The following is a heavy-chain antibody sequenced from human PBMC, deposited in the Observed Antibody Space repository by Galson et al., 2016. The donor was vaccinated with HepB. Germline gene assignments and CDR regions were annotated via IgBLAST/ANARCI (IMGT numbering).Heavy chain of an antibody. CDR2: ISSSGSNI. V-gene: IGHV3-48*02. CDR1: GFTFSSYG. CDR3: ARASSSWSNYLDP. Sequence: SLRLSCAASGFTFSSYGMNWVRQAPGKGLQWVSYISSSGSNIYYADSVKGRFTISRDNAKKSLYLQMNSLRDEDTAVYYCARASSSWSNYLDPWGQGTLVSVSS. J-gene: IGHJ5*02. D-gene: IGHD6-13*01.